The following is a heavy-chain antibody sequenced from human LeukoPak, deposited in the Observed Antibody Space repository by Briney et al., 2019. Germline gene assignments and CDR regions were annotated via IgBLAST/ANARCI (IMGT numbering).Heavy chain of an antibody. V-gene: IGHV1-8*02. CDR2: INPNSGNT. CDR3: ARGRPTVTTDY. Sequence: ASVKVSCKASGYTFTGYYMHWVRQAPGQGLEWMGWINPNSGNTGYAQKFQGRVTMTRNTSISTAYMELSSLRSEDTAVYYCARGRPTVTTDYWGQGTLVTVSS. CDR1: GYTFTGYY. D-gene: IGHD4-17*01. J-gene: IGHJ4*02.